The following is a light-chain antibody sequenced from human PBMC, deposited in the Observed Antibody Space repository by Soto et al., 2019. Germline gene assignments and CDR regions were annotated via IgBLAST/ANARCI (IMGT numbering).Light chain of an antibody. J-gene: IGLJ2*01. CDR1: SSNIGAGYD. Sequence: QSVLTQPPSVSGAPGQRVTISCTGSSSNIGAGYDVHWYQQLPGTAPKLLIYGNSNRPSGVPDRFSGSKSGTSASLAITGRQDEDEADYYCPSYDSSLSGLVFGGGTKLTVL. CDR3: PSYDSSLSGLV. V-gene: IGLV1-40*01. CDR2: GNS.